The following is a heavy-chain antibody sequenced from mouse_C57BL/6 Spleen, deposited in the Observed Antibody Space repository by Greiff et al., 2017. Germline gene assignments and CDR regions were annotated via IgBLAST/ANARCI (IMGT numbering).Heavy chain of an antibody. CDR1: GYTFTSYW. CDR3: ARCDSSGYLYAMDY. J-gene: IGHJ4*01. Sequence: VQLQQPGAELVRPGTSVKLSCKASGYTFTSYWMHWVKQRPGQGLEWIGVIDPSDSYTNYNQKFKGKATLTVDTSSSTAYMQLSSLTSEDSAVYYCARCDSSGYLYAMDYWGQGTSVTVSS. V-gene: IGHV1-59*01. CDR2: IDPSDSYT. D-gene: IGHD3-2*02.